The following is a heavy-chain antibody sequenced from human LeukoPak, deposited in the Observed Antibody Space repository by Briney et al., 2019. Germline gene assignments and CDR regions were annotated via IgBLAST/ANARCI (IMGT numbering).Heavy chain of an antibody. V-gene: IGHV4-59*11. Sequence: KTSETLSLTCTVSDASISGHYWSWIRQPPGKGLEWIGSIHFSGSTNYNPSLRSRVTISVDTSKNQLSLKLSSVTAADTAVYYCARDLGGIYFDYWGQGTLVTVSS. CDR1: DASISGHY. CDR3: ARDLGGIYFDY. D-gene: IGHD1-26*01. CDR2: IHFSGST. J-gene: IGHJ4*02.